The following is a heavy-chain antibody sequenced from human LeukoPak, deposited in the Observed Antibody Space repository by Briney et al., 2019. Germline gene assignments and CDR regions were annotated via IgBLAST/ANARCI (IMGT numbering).Heavy chain of an antibody. J-gene: IGHJ6*03. Sequence: PSETLSLTCTVSGGSISSSSYYWGWIRQPPGKGLEWIGSIYYSGSTYYNPSLKSRVTISVDTSKNQFSLKLSSVTAADTAVYYCARVTGYGGNNDYYYYYMDVWGKGTTVTVSS. CDR3: ARVTGYGGNNDYYYYYMDV. CDR2: IYYSGST. CDR1: GGSISSSSYY. V-gene: IGHV4-39*07. D-gene: IGHD4-23*01.